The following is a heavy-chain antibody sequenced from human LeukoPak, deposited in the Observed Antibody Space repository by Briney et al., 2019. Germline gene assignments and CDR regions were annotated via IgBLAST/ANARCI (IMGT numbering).Heavy chain of an antibody. V-gene: IGHV7-4-1*02. J-gene: IGHJ1*01. Sequence: ASVTVSCTAFGYTFTGYYMHWVRQAPGQGLEWMGWINTNTGNPTYAQGFTGRFVFSLDTSVSTAYLQISSLKAEDTAVYYCARDRGYSNGRHFQYWGQGTLVSVSS. CDR1: GYTFTGYY. D-gene: IGHD5-18*01. CDR3: ARDRGYSNGRHFQY. CDR2: INTNTGNP.